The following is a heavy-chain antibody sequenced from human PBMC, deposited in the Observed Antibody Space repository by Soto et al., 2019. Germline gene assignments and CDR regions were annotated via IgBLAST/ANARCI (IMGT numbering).Heavy chain of an antibody. V-gene: IGHV3-11*01. J-gene: IGHJ3*02. CDR3: ARFRGIAAAGPIYAFDI. CDR1: VFTFSDYY. Sequence: PGGSRRLSCAASVFTFSDYYMSWVRQAPGKGLEWVSYISSSGSTIYYADSVKGRFTISRDNAKNSRYLQMNSLRAEDTAVYYCARFRGIAAAGPIYAFDIWGQGTMVTVSS. D-gene: IGHD6-13*01. CDR2: ISSSGSTI.